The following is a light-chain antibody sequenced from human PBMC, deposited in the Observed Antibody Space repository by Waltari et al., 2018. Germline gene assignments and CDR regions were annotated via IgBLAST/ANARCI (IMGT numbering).Light chain of an antibody. CDR3: QQNFRFPYT. J-gene: IGKJ2*01. CDR2: SIS. Sequence: DIQMTQSPSSLSSSVGDRVGISCRASRSIITYINWYQQKPGRAPKLLLDSISRLQSGVPSRFSGSGSGADFTLTISSLHPEDFATYYCQQNFRFPYTFGQGTKLEIK. V-gene: IGKV1-39*01. CDR1: RSIITY.